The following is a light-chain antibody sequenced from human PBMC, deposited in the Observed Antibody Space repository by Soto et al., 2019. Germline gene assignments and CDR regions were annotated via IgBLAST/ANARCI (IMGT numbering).Light chain of an antibody. CDR1: QSVSSSY. CDR3: QQYGSSPLT. V-gene: IGKV3-20*01. CDR2: GAS. J-gene: IGKJ1*01. Sequence: EIVLRQSPGTLSLSPGERATLSCRASQSVSSSYLAWYQQKPGQAPRLLIYGASSRATGIPDRFSGSGSGTDFTLTISRLEPEDFAVYYCQQYGSSPLTFGQGTKVEIK.